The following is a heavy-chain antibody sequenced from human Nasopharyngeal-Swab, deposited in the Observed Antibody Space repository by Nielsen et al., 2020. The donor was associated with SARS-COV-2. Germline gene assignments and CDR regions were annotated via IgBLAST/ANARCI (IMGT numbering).Heavy chain of an antibody. CDR2: IYSGGST. CDR1: GFTFSSYA. CDR3: ARDWGVYGKGAFDI. D-gene: IGHD5/OR15-5a*01. Sequence: ESLKISCAASGFTFSSYAMSWVRQAPGKGLEWVSVIYSGGSTYYADSVKGRFTISRDNSKNTLYLQMNSLRAEDTAVYYCARDWGVYGKGAFDIWGQGTMVTVSS. V-gene: IGHV3-53*01. J-gene: IGHJ3*02.